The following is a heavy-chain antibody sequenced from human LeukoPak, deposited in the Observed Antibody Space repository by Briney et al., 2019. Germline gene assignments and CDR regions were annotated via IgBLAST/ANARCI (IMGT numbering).Heavy chain of an antibody. Sequence: KPSETLSLTCTVSGGSISSHYWSWIRQPPGKGLEWIGYIYYSGSTNYNPSLKSRVTISVDTSKNQFSLKLSSVAAADTAVYYCARYSEYYDSSGYYFDAFDIWGQGTMVTVSS. CDR1: GGSISSHY. V-gene: IGHV4-59*11. CDR2: IYYSGST. CDR3: ARYSEYYDSSGYYFDAFDI. D-gene: IGHD3-22*01. J-gene: IGHJ3*02.